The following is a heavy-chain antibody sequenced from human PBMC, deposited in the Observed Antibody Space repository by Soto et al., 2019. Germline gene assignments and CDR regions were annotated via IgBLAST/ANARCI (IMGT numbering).Heavy chain of an antibody. CDR3: AGAPTGWLVLFY. Sequence: GGSLRLSCGASGFDFSNYWMHWVRQAPGKGLVWVSRINGDGSDIKYADSVKGRFTISRDNAKNTVYLQMNSLRADDTAVYYCAGAPTGWLVLFYWGQGFVVTVS. J-gene: IGHJ4*02. CDR1: GFDFSNYW. V-gene: IGHV3-74*03. D-gene: IGHD6-19*01. CDR2: INGDGSDI.